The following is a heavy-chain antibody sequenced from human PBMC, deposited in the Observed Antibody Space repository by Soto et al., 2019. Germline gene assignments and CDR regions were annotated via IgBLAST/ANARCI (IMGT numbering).Heavy chain of an antibody. CDR2: INPSGGST. D-gene: IGHD2-21*01. V-gene: IGHV1-46*01. CDR3: ARRIPFGYGMDV. CDR1: GYTFTSYY. Sequence: GASVKVSCKASGYTFTSYYMHWVRQAPGQGLEWMGIINPSGGSTSYAQKFQGRVTMTRDTSTSTVYMELSSLRAEDMAVYYCARRIPFGYGMDVWGQGTTVTVSS. J-gene: IGHJ6*02.